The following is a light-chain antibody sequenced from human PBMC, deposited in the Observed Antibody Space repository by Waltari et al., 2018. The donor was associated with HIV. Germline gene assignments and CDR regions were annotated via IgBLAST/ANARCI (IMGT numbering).Light chain of an antibody. J-gene: IGKJ1*01. CDR1: QSVTSY. Sequence: DIQMTQSPPSLFASLGDRVTITCRASQSVTSYLAWYQQELGSSPNLLIYSASTLVTGVSSTFSASGSETHFTLTITNLQPDDVATYFCRQYDSYPWTFGQGT. V-gene: IGKV1-5*03. CDR2: SAS. CDR3: RQYDSYPWT.